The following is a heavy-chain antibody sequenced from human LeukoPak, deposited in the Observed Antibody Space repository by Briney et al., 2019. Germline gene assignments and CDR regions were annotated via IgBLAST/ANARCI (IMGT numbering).Heavy chain of an antibody. CDR1: GGSFSGYY. D-gene: IGHD2-2*01. J-gene: IGHJ4*02. Sequence: PSETLSLTCAVYGGSFSGYYWSWIRQPPGKGLEWIGSIYYSGSTYYNPSLKSRVTISVDTSKNQFSLKLSSVTAADTAVYYCARGRGVPAANENDYWGQGTLVTVSS. V-gene: IGHV4-34*01. CDR2: IYYSGST. CDR3: ARGRGVPAANENDY.